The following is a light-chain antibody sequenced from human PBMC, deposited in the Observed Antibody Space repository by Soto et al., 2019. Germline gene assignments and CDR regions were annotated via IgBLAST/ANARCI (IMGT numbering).Light chain of an antibody. V-gene: IGKV3-11*01. J-gene: IGKJ4*01. CDR2: DAS. CDR1: QSVNSY. Sequence: EIVLTQSPATLSLSPGDRATLSCRASQSVNSYLAWYQQKPGQAPRLLIYDASNRATGIPARFSGSGSGTDFTLTISSLGPEDFAVYYCQQRSNWPSTFGGGTKVEIK. CDR3: QQRSNWPST.